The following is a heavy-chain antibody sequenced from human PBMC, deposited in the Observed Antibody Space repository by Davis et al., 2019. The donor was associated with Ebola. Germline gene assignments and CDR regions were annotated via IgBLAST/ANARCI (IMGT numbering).Heavy chain of an antibody. CDR1: GYTFTSYD. CDR2: IAAYNGYT. J-gene: IGHJ4*02. D-gene: IGHD2-15*01. CDR3: ARVVDTWRVVDDY. Sequence: ASVKVSCKASGYTFTSYDINWVRQATGQGLEWMGWIAAYNGYTNYVQKFQGRVTMTIDTSTSTAYMELRSLRSDDTAVYYCARVVDTWRVVDDYWGQGTLVTVSS. V-gene: IGHV1-18*01.